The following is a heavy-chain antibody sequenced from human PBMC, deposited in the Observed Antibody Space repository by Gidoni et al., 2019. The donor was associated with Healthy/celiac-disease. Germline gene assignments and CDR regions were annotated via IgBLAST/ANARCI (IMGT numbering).Heavy chain of an antibody. Sequence: QVQLQQWGAGLLTPSETLSLTCAVYGGSFSGYYWSWIRQPPGKGLEWIGEINHSGSTNYNPSLKSRVTKSVDTSKDQFSLKLSSVTAADTAVYYCARPKAVAGTGGRGHAFDIWGQGTMVTVSS. D-gene: IGHD6-19*01. CDR3: ARPKAVAGTGGRGHAFDI. CDR2: INHSGST. V-gene: IGHV4-34*01. J-gene: IGHJ3*02. CDR1: GGSFSGYY.